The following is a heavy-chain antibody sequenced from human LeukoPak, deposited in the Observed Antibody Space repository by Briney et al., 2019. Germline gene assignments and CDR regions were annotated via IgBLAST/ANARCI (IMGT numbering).Heavy chain of an antibody. V-gene: IGHV6-1*01. CDR2: TYYRSKWYN. J-gene: IGHJ3*02. CDR3: ARDPACSSTSCARSDAFDI. Sequence: SQTLSLTCAISGDSVSSNSAAWNWIRQSPSRGLEWLGRTYYRSKWYNDYAVAVKSRITINPDTSKNQFSLQLNSVTPEDTAVYSCARDPACSSTSCARSDAFDIWGQGTMVTVSS. D-gene: IGHD2-2*01. CDR1: GDSVSSNSAA.